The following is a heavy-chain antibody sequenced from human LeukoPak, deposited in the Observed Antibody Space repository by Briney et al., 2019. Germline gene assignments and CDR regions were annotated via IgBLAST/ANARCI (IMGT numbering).Heavy chain of an antibody. J-gene: IGHJ6*03. D-gene: IGHD2-15*01. CDR2: INPSGGST. V-gene: IGHV1-46*01. CDR1: GYTFTSYY. Sequence: ASVKVSCKASGYTFTSYYMHWVRQAPGQGLEWMGIINPSGGSTSYAQKFQGRVTVTRDMSTSTVYMELSSLRSEDTAVYYCARNPKGYCSGGSCYRGPYYYYYYMDVWGKGTTVTVSS. CDR3: ARNPKGYCSGGSCYRGPYYYYYYMDV.